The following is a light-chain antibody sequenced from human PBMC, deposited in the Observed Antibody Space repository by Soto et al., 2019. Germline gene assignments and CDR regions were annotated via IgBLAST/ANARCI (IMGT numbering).Light chain of an antibody. CDR2: EVS. V-gene: IGLV2-8*01. CDR1: SSNVGGYNY. J-gene: IGLJ2*01. CDR3: SSYAGSNNLV. Sequence: QSALTQPPSASGSPGQSVTISCTGTSSNVGGYNYVSWYQQHPGKAHKLMIYEVSKRPSGVPDRFSGSKSGNTASLTVSGHQAEDEDDYYCSSYAGSNNLVFCGGTKLTVL.